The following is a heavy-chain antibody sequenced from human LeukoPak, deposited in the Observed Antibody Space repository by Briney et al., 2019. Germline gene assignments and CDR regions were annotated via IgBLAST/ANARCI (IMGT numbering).Heavy chain of an antibody. CDR1: GGSFSGYY. V-gene: IGHV4-34*01. CDR3: ARIRRSTVYYFDY. CDR2: INHSGST. J-gene: IGHJ4*02. D-gene: IGHD4-17*01. Sequence: SETLSLTCAVYGGSFSGYYWSWIRQPPGKGLEWIGEINHSGSTNYNPSLKSRVTMSVDTSKNQFSLKLSSVTAADTAVYCCARIRRSTVYYFDYWGQGTLVTVSS.